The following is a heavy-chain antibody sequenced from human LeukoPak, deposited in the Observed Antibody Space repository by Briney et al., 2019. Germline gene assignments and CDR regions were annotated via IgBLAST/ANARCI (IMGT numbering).Heavy chain of an antibody. V-gene: IGHV4-59*01. CDR2: IYYSGTT. CDR3: ARGVYIAAAQYGY. D-gene: IGHD6-13*01. CDR1: GGSISNYY. J-gene: IGHJ4*02. Sequence: SETLSLTCTVSGGSISNYYWSWIRQPPGKGLEWIGYIYYSGTTNYNPSLKSRVTISVDTSKNQFSLKLNSVTAADTAVYYCARGVYIAAAQYGYWGQGTLVTVSS.